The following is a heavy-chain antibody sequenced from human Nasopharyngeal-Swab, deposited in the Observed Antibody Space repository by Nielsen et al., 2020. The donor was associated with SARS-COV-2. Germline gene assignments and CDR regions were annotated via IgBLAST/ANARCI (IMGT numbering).Heavy chain of an antibody. J-gene: IGHJ6*02. D-gene: IGHD3-3*01. CDR1: GGTFSSYA. CDR3: AREWSGYYGMDV. V-gene: IGHV1-69*13. CDR2: IIPIFGTA. Sequence: SVKVSCKASGGTFSSYAISWVRQAPGQGLEWMGGIIPIFGTANYAQKFQGRVTITADESTSTAYMELSSLRSEDTAVYYCAREWSGYYGMDVWGQGTTVTVSS.